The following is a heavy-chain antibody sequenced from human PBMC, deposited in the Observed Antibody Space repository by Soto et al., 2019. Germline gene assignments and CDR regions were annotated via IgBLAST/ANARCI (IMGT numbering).Heavy chain of an antibody. CDR1: GFTFSSYA. CDR3: ARQWLAVVYYFDY. J-gene: IGHJ4*02. D-gene: IGHD6-19*01. CDR2: ISGSGGST. Sequence: GGSLRLSCAASGFTFSSYAMSWVRQAPGKGLEWVSAISGSGGSTYYADSVKGRFTISRDNSKNTLYLQMNSLRAEDTAVYYCARQWLAVVYYFDYWGQGTLVTVSS. V-gene: IGHV3-23*01.